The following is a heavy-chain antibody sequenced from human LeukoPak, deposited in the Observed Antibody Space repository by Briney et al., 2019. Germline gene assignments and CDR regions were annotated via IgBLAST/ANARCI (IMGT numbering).Heavy chain of an antibody. J-gene: IGHJ6*03. V-gene: IGHV4-4*07. CDR3: ARDLRFDWSGDYYYMDV. D-gene: IGHD3-9*01. Sequence: LETLSLTCTVSGGSISSYYWSWIRQPAGEGLEWIGRIYTSGSTNYNPSLKSRVTVSVDTSKNQFSLKLSSVTAADTTVYYCARDLRFDWSGDYYYMDVWGEGTTVTVSS. CDR1: GGSISSYY. CDR2: IYTSGST.